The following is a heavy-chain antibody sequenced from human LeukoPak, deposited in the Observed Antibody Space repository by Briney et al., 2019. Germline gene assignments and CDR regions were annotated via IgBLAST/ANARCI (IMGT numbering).Heavy chain of an antibody. V-gene: IGHV1-18*01. J-gene: IGHJ6*03. CDR1: GYTFTSYF. Sequence: ASVKVSCKASGYTFTSYFISWVRQAPGQGLEWMGWISVYNSNTNYAQKLQGRVTMTSDTSTSTAYMELRSLRSDDTAVYYCARDLHRVVVRGVPHYYYYMDVWGKGTTVTISS. D-gene: IGHD3-10*01. CDR2: ISVYNSNT. CDR3: ARDLHRVVVRGVPHYYYYMDV.